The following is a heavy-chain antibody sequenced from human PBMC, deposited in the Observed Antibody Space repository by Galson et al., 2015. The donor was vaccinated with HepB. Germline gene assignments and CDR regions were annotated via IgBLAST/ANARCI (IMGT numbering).Heavy chain of an antibody. CDR2: ISSNTLYT. V-gene: IGHV3-11*06. CDR3: ARVAHADYGDHAHFDY. J-gene: IGHJ4*02. CDR1: GFTFSDYY. D-gene: IGHD4-17*01. Sequence: SLRLSCAASGFTFSDYYMTWIRQAPGKGLEWLSYISSNTLYTNYADSVKGRFSISRNNVKNLVYLQMNSLRAEDTALYYCARVAHADYGDHAHFDYWGQGTLVTVSS.